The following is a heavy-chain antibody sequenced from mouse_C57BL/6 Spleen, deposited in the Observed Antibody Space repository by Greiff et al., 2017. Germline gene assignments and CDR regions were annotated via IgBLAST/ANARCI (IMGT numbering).Heavy chain of an antibody. CDR3: ARSANWDEGFAY. Sequence: EVQLQQSGAELVKPGASVKLSCTASGFNIKDYYMHWVKQRTEQGLEWIGRIDPEDGDTKYAPKFQGKATITADTSSNTAYLQLISLTSEDTAVYYSARSANWDEGFAYWGQGTLVTVSA. CDR1: GFNIKDYY. J-gene: IGHJ3*01. CDR2: IDPEDGDT. D-gene: IGHD4-1*01. V-gene: IGHV14-2*01.